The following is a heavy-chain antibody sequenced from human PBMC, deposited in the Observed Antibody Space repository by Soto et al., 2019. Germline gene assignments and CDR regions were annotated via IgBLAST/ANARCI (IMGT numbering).Heavy chain of an antibody. CDR3: ARPYSSSWYDILSWFDP. CDR2: MNPNSGNT. D-gene: IGHD6-13*01. Sequence: ASVKVSCKASGYTFTSYDINWVRRATGQGLEWMGWMNPNSGNTGYAQKFQGRVTMTRNTSISTAYMELSSLRSEDTAVYYCARPYSSSWYDILSWFDPWGQGTLVTVSS. CDR1: GYTFTSYD. V-gene: IGHV1-8*01. J-gene: IGHJ5*02.